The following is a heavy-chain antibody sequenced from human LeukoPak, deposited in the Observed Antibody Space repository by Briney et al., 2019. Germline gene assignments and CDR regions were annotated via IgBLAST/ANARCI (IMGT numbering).Heavy chain of an antibody. CDR3: ARDEVGAIYFDY. J-gene: IGHJ4*02. V-gene: IGHV1-18*01. CDR1: GYTFTSYG. CDR2: ISAYNGNT. D-gene: IGHD1-26*01. Sequence: GASVKVSCKASGYTFTSYGISWVRQAPRQGLEWMGWISAYNGNTNYAQKLQGRVTMTTDTSTSTAYMDLRSLRSDDTAVYYCARDEVGAIYFDYWGQGTLVTVSS.